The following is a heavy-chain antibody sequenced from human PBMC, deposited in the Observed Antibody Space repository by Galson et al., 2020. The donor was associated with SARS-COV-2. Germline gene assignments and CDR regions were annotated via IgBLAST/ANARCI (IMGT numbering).Heavy chain of an antibody. CDR3: AKDLGGVSLPGGVRPP. CDR1: GGTFSNNA. D-gene: IGHD3-16*01. J-gene: IGHJ5*02. V-gene: IGHV1-69*06. Sequence: SVKVSCKASGGTFSNNAIDWVRQAPRQGLEWVGGINPIFETSNYAQKFQGRVTITADRSTSTAYMELSSLRSEDTAIYYCAKDLGGVSLPGGVRPPWGQGTLVTVS. CDR2: INPIFETS.